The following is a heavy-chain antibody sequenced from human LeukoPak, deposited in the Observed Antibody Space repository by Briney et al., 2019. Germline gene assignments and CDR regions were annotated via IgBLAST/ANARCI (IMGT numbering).Heavy chain of an antibody. J-gene: IGHJ4*02. CDR2: IRVSDRGT. CDR3: AKVGPKSYFASGSYSDY. D-gene: IGHD3-10*01. CDR1: GFPFSSSV. V-gene: IGHV3-23*01. Sequence: GGSLRLSCAASGFPFSSSVMRWVRQAPGKGLEWVSIIRVSDRGTHYADSVKGRFSVSRDTSKNTVYLQMNSLKAEDTATCYCAKVGPKSYFASGSYSDYWGQGTLVTVSS.